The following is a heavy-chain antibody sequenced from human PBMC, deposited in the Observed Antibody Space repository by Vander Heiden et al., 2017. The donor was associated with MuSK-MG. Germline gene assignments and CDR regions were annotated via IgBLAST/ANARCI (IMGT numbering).Heavy chain of an antibody. CDR2: IYYSGST. D-gene: IGHD5-18*01. J-gene: IGHJ4*02. Sequence: QVQLQESGPGLVKPSETLSLTCTVSGGSISSYYWSWIRQPPGKGLEWIGYIYYSGSTNYNPSLKSRVTISVDTSKNQFSLKLSSVTAADTAVYYCARNKVDTAMGIDYWGQGTLVTVSS. CDR3: ARNKVDTAMGIDY. CDR1: GGSISSYY. V-gene: IGHV4-59*08.